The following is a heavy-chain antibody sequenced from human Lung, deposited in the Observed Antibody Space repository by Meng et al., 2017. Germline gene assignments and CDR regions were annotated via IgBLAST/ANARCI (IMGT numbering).Heavy chain of an antibody. CDR1: GFTFSSYS. D-gene: IGHD2-15*01. J-gene: IGHJ2*01. V-gene: IGHV3-21*01. CDR2: ISSSSSYI. CDR3: ARALNTGAATTCWYFDL. Sequence: GGSLRLSCAASGFTFSSYSMNWVRQAPGNGLEWVSSISSSSSYIYYADSVKRRFTISRDNAKNSLYLQMNSLGAEDTAVYYCARALNTGAATTCWYFDLWGRGTLVTVSS.